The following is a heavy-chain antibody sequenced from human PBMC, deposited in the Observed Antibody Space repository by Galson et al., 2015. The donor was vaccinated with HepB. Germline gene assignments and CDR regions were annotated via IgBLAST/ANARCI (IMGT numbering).Heavy chain of an antibody. J-gene: IGHJ4*02. CDR3: ARGGSNSGYNY. Sequence: SVKVSCKALGYTFTSYYMYWVRQAPGQGLEWMGLINPSGGSTNYAQRFQGRVTMTSDTSTSTVYMELFSLRSDDTAIYYCARGGSNSGYNYWGQGTLVTVSS. CDR1: GYTFTSYY. CDR2: INPSGGST. D-gene: IGHD2-15*01. V-gene: IGHV1-46*01.